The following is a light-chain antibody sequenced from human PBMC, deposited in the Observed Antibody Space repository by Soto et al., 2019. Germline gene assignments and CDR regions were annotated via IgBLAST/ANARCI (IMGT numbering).Light chain of an antibody. CDR2: DAS. CDR3: QQFNSYPLT. V-gene: IGKV1-9*01. CDR1: QGISSY. Sequence: DSQLTQSPSFLSASVGDRVTITCRASQGISSYLAWYQQKQGKAPKFLIYDASTLQSGVPSRFSVSGSGTEFTLTFSSLQPEDCATYYCQQFNSYPLTFGGGTKVEIK. J-gene: IGKJ4*01.